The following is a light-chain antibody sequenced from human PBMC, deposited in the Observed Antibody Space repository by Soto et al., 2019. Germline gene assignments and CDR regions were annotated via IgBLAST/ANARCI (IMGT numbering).Light chain of an antibody. Sequence: LTQPASVSGSPGQSITISCTGTSSDVGGYKYVSWYQHHPGKAPKLMIYEVSNRPSGVSNRFSGSKSGNTASLTISGLQAEDEADYYCSSYTKSSTWVFGGGTQLTV. CDR2: EVS. V-gene: IGLV2-14*01. CDR3: SSYTKSSTWV. CDR1: SSDVGGYKY. J-gene: IGLJ3*02.